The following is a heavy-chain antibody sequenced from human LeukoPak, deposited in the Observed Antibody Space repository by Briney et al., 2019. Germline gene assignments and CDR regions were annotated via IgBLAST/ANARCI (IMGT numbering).Heavy chain of an antibody. J-gene: IGHJ6*03. CDR1: GFTFSTYT. Sequence: PGGSLRLSCAASGFTFSTYTMNWVRQAPGKGLEWVSYISSSSSTIYYADSVKGRFTISRDNAKNSLYLQMNSLRAEDTAVYYCARDVSYYDSSGYPSYYYYYYMDVWGKGTTVTVSS. D-gene: IGHD3-22*01. V-gene: IGHV3-48*01. CDR2: ISSSSSTI. CDR3: ARDVSYYDSSGYPSYYYYYYMDV.